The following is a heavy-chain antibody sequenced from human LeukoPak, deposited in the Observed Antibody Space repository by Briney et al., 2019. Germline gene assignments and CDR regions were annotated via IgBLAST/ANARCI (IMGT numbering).Heavy chain of an antibody. CDR2: IKQDGSEK. CDR3: ARGVWAPFDP. V-gene: IGHV3-7*01. CDR1: GFSLSNYW. Sequence: GGSLRLSCAASGFSLSNYWMTWVRQAPGKGLEWVASIKQDGSEKNYVDSVKGRFTISRDNAKNSLILQMNSLRDEDTAVYYCARGVWAPFDPWGQGTLVSVSS. J-gene: IGHJ5*02. D-gene: IGHD7-27*01.